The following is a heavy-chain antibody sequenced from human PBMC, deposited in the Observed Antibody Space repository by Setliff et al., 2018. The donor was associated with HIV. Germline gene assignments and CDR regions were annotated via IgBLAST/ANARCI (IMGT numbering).Heavy chain of an antibody. CDR1: GGSITSHY. Sequence: LETLSLTCSVSGGSITSHYWTWIRQPPGKGLELIGVISYSGSPHYNPSLKSRVTIGMDTSKNQVSLTLSSVTAVDTAVYYCARFCSGGSCPDYWGQGTLVTVSS. CDR2: ISYSGSP. V-gene: IGHV4-59*11. J-gene: IGHJ4*02. D-gene: IGHD2-15*01. CDR3: ARFCSGGSCPDY.